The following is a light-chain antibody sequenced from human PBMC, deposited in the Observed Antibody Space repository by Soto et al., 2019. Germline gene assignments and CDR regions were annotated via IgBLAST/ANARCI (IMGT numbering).Light chain of an antibody. CDR2: GAS. Sequence: EIVMTQSPATLSLSPGERAALSCRASQSINSELALYQQKPGQPPRLLIYGASTRATVVPAKFTGSESGSDFTLTIIGLQSEDFAVYYCQQGHNWSITFGQETRLEI. CDR3: QQGHNWSIT. J-gene: IGKJ2*01. CDR1: QSINSE. V-gene: IGKV3-15*01.